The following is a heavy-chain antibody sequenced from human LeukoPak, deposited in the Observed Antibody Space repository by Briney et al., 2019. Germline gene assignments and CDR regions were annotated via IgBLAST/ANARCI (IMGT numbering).Heavy chain of an antibody. CDR3: AREVDAIVTDFDY. D-gene: IGHD5-18*01. V-gene: IGHV3-7*01. J-gene: IGHJ4*02. CDR1: GFIFSSHW. Sequence: QPGGSLRLSCAASGFIFSSHWMSWVRQAPGKGLEWVANINKDGSEKYYVDSVKGRFTISRDNAKNSLYLQMNSLRAEDTAVYYCAREVDAIVTDFDYWGQGTLVTVSS. CDR2: INKDGSEK.